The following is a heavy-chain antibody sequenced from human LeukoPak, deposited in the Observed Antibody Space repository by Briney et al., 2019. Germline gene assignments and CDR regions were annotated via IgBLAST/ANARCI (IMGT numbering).Heavy chain of an antibody. Sequence: GRSLRLSCAASGFTFSDYWMTWVRQAPGKGLEWVANIKRDGSEGYYVDSVKGRFTVSRDNAKSSLYLQLNSLRAEDTAVYYCATRSCSISACRASSYHCMDFWGKGTTVTVSS. D-gene: IGHD2-2*01. V-gene: IGHV3-7*01. J-gene: IGHJ6*03. CDR2: IKRDGSEG. CDR3: ATRSCSISACRASSYHCMDF. CDR1: GFTFSDYW.